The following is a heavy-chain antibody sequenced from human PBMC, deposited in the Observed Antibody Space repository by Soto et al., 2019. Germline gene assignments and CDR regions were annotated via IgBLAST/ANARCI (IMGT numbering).Heavy chain of an antibody. CDR1: GFSFRDHA. Sequence: QVQLVESGGGVVQPGRSLRLSCAGSGFSFRDHAMHWVRQAPGKGLEWMAQIWYDGNTRYFADSVKGRFTISKDNSKNTMYLQMNSLRDEDTAVYYCARDGQQHMPYTMDVWGQGTTVTVSS. J-gene: IGHJ6*02. CDR3: ARDGQQHMPYTMDV. D-gene: IGHD6-13*01. V-gene: IGHV3-33*01. CDR2: IWYDGNTR.